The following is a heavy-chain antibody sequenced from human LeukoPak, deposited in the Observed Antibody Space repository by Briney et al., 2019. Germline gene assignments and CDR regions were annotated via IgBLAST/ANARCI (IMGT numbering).Heavy chain of an antibody. CDR1: GFTFSSYW. CDR3: ARAEYYYDSSGYPQR. J-gene: IGHJ4*02. Sequence: GGSLRLSCAASGFTFSSYWVPWVRQAPGKGLEWVAVISYDGSNKYYADSVKGRFTISRDNSKNTLYLQMNSLRAEDTAVYYCARAEYYYDSSGYPQRWGQGTLVTVSS. CDR2: ISYDGSNK. V-gene: IGHV3-30-3*01. D-gene: IGHD3-22*01.